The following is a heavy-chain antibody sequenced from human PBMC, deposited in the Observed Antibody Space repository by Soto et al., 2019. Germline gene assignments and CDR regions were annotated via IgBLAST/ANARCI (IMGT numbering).Heavy chain of an antibody. CDR1: GGSISSSSYY. V-gene: IGHV4-39*01. Sequence: QLQLQESGPGLVKPSETLSLTCTVSGGSISSSSYYWGWIRQPPGKGLEWIGSTYYSGSTYYNPSLKSRVTISVDTSKNQFSLKLSSVTAADTAVYYCARHSSGYYGYYYYYGMDVWGQGTTVTVSS. J-gene: IGHJ6*02. D-gene: IGHD3-22*01. CDR3: ARHSSGYYGYYYYYGMDV. CDR2: TYYSGST.